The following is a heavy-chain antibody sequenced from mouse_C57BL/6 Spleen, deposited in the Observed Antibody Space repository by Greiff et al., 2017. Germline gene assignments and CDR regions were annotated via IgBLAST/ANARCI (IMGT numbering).Heavy chain of an antibody. CDR3: ARHGGDDYAMDY. CDR1: GFSLTRYG. CDR2: IWSDGST. V-gene: IGHV2-6-1*01. J-gene: IGHJ4*01. Sequence: VKLLESGPGLVAPSPSLSITCTVSGFSLTRYGVHWVRQPPGKGLEWLVVIWSDGSTTYNSALKSRLSISKDNSKSQVCLKMNSLQTDDTAMYYCARHGGDDYAMDYWGQGTSVTVSS.